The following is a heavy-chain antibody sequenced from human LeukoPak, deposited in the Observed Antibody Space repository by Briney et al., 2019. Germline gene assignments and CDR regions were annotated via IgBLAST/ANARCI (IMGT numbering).Heavy chain of an antibody. CDR1: GGSISSSSYY. J-gene: IGHJ4*02. Sequence: SETLSLTCTVSGGSISSSSYYWGWIRQPPGKGLEWIGSIYYSGSTYYNPSLKSRVTISVDTSKNQFSLKLSSVTAADTAVYYCARGPRYFDWLLNFDYWGQGTLVTVSS. CDR3: ARGPRYFDWLLNFDY. V-gene: IGHV4-39*07. D-gene: IGHD3-9*01. CDR2: IYYSGST.